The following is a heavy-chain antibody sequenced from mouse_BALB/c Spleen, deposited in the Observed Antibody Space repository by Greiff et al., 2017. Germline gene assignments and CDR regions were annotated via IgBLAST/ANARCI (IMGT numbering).Heavy chain of an antibody. CDR1: GYSITSGYY. V-gene: IGHV3-6*02. CDR2: ISYDGSN. J-gene: IGHJ3*01. Sequence: EVQLQQSGPGLVKPSQSLSLTCSVTGYSITSGYYWNWIRQFPGNKLEWMGYISYDGSNNYNPSLKNRISITRDTSKNQFFLKLNSVTTEDTATYYCANYYRYDEGFAYWGQGTLVTVSA. CDR3: ANYYRYDEGFAY. D-gene: IGHD2-14*01.